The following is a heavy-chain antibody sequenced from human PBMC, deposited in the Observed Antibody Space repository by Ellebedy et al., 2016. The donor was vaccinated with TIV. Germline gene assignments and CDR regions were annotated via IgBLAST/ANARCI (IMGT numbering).Heavy chain of an antibody. V-gene: IGHV4-59*08. D-gene: IGHD3-22*01. Sequence: MPSETLSLTCTVSGGSISSYYWTWIRQPPGKGLEWIGYVYHNGNTNYNPSLKSPVTISVDTSKNQFSLKLSSVTAADTAVYYCARQYNYGTSGYYVDYWGQGTLLTVSS. CDR2: VYHNGNT. J-gene: IGHJ4*02. CDR3: ARQYNYGTSGYYVDY. CDR1: GGSISSYY.